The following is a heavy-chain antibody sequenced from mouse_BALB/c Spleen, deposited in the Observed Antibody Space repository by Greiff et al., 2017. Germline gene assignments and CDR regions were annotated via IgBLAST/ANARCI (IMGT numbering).Heavy chain of an antibody. D-gene: IGHD2-4*01. J-gene: IGHJ4*01. CDR1: GFNIKDTY. Sequence: EVQLQQSGAELVKPGASVKLSCTASGFNIKDTYMHWVKQRPEQGLEWIGRIDPANGNTKYDPKFQGKATITADTSSNTAYLQLSSLTSEDTAVYYCAAGATMINYYAMDYWGQGTSVTVSS. V-gene: IGHV14-3*02. CDR3: AAGATMINYYAMDY. CDR2: IDPANGNT.